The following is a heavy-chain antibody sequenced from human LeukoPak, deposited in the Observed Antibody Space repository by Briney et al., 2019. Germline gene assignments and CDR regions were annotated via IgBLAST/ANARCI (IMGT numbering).Heavy chain of an antibody. CDR2: ISGSGASI. V-gene: IGHV3-23*01. CDR3: AKVPSRPYYFEH. D-gene: IGHD6-6*01. CDR1: GFTFSSSA. Sequence: GGSLRLSCAASGFTFSSSAMRWVRQAPGKGLEWVSGISGSGASIFYADSVKGRFTISRDNSKNTVYLQMNSLRDEDTAVYYCAKVPSRPYYFEHWGQGTLVTVSS. J-gene: IGHJ4*02.